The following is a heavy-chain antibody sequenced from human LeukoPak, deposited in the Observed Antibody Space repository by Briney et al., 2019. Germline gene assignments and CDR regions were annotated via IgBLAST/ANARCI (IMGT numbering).Heavy chain of an antibody. V-gene: IGHV3-23*01. J-gene: IGHJ4*02. CDR1: GFTFNNFV. Sequence: PGGSLRLSCAASGFTFNNFVMSWVRQAPGKGLEWVSSIRVNGGTYYADSVKGRFTISRDNSKNALYLQMNSLRAEDTAVYYCARRRGAAAGLYFDYWGQGTLVTVSS. D-gene: IGHD6-13*01. CDR3: ARRRGAAAGLYFDY. CDR2: IRVNGGT.